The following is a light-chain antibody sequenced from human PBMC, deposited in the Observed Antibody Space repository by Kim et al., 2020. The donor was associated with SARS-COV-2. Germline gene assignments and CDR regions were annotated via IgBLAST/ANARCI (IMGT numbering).Light chain of an antibody. Sequence: VSWYQHQPGSAPKLIIYDVTRRPSALSDRFSGSQSGDTASLTISGLQPEDEATYYCSSHTSANTWMFGGGTQLTVL. V-gene: IGLV2-11*01. CDR3: SSHTSANTWM. CDR2: DVT. J-gene: IGLJ3*02.